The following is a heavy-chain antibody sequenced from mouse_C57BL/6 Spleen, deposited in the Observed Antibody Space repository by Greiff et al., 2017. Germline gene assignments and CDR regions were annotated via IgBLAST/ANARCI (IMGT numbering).Heavy chain of an antibody. CDR3: TRVFAY. Sequence: EVQGVESGAELVRPGASVKLSCTASGFNIKDDYMHWVKQRPEQGLEWIGWIDPENGDTEYASKFQGKATITADKSSNTAYLQLSSLTSEDTAVYCCTRVFAYWGQGTLVTVSA. V-gene: IGHV14-4*01. CDR1: GFNIKDDY. J-gene: IGHJ3*01. CDR2: IDPENGDT.